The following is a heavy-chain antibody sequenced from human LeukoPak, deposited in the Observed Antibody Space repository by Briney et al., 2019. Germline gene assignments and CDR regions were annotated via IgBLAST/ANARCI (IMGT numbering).Heavy chain of an antibody. CDR2: INHSGST. D-gene: IGHD6-19*01. CDR3: ARGSSGWYRSALFDY. Sequence: SETLSLTCAVYGGSFSGHYWSWIRQPPGKGLEWIGEINHSGSTNYNPSLKSRVTISVDTSKNQFSLKLSSVTAADTAVYYCARGSSGWYRSALFDYWGQGTLVTVSS. J-gene: IGHJ4*02. V-gene: IGHV4-34*01. CDR1: GGSFSGHY.